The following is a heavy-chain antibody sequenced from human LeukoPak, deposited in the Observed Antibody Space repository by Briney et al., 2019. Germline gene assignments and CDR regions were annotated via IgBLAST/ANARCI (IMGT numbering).Heavy chain of an antibody. D-gene: IGHD6-13*01. CDR1: GGSISSYY. Sequence: SETLSLTCIVSGGSISSYYWSWIRQPPGKGLEWIGYIYYSGTTNYNPSLKSRVTISVDTSKNQFSLKLSPVTAADTAVYYCARGVYIAAAQYGYWGQGTLVTVSS. CDR3: ARGVYIAAAQYGY. CDR2: IYYSGTT. V-gene: IGHV4-59*01. J-gene: IGHJ4*02.